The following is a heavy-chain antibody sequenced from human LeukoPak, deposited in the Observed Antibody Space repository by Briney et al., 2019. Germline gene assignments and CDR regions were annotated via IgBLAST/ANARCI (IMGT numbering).Heavy chain of an antibody. J-gene: IGHJ4*02. CDR3: ARWGTVTRFVVDY. CDR2: IHPGNSDT. CDR1: GYSFTSYW. Sequence: GESLKISCKGSGYSFTSYWIGWVRQMPGKGLEWMGIIHPGNSDTRYSPSFQGQVTISADKSITTAYLQWRSLKASDTAMYYCARWGTVTRFVVDYWGQGTLVTVSS. D-gene: IGHD4-17*01. V-gene: IGHV5-51*01.